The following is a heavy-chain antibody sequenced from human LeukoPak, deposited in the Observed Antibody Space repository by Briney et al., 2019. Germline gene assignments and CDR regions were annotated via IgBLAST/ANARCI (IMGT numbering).Heavy chain of an antibody. D-gene: IGHD2-15*01. J-gene: IGHJ3*02. Sequence: GESLKISCKGSGYSFTSYWIGWVRQMPGKGLEWMGIIYPGDSDTRYSPSFQGQVTISADKSISTAYLQWSSLKASDTAMYYCARPGVVVVAATPHDAFDIWGQGTMVTVSS. CDR3: ARPGVVVVAATPHDAFDI. V-gene: IGHV5-51*01. CDR1: GYSFTSYW. CDR2: IYPGDSDT.